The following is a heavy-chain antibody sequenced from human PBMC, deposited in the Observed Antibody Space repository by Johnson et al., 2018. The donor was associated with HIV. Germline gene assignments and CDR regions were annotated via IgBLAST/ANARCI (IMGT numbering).Heavy chain of an antibody. D-gene: IGHD6-19*01. CDR3: ARGLIAVAGFDAFDI. Sequence: VQLVESGGGVVQPGRSLRLSCAASGFTFRNHDMHWVRQATGKGLEWVSAIGPTGATYYPGSVKGRFTISRENAKNSLYLQMNSLRAGDTAVYYCARGLIAVAGFDAFDIWGQGTMVTVSS. CDR1: GFTFRNHD. J-gene: IGHJ3*02. V-gene: IGHV3-13*01. CDR2: IGPTGAT.